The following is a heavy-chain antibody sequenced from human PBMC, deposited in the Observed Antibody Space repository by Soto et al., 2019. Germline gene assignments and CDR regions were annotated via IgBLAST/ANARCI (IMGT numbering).Heavy chain of an antibody. J-gene: IGHJ4*02. CDR2: IWYDGSNK. D-gene: IGHD3-3*01. V-gene: IGHV3-33*01. CDR1: GFTFSSYG. CDR3: ARDLKKDYDFWSGYYTEHYFDY. Sequence: PGGSLRLSCAASGFTFSSYGMHWVRQAPGKGLEWVAVIWYDGSNKYYADSVKGRFTISRDNSKNTLYLQMNSLRAEDTAVYYCARDLKKDYDFWSGYYTEHYFDYWGQGTLVTVSS.